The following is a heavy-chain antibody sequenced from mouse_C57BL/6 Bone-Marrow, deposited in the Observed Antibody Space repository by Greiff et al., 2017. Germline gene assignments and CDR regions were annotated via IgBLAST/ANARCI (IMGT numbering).Heavy chain of an antibody. V-gene: IGHV14-4*01. CDR3: TTYYYGSSYVYWYFDV. D-gene: IGHD1-1*01. Sequence: QSGAELVRPGASVKLSCTASGFNIKDDYMHWVKQRPEQGLEWIGWIDPENGDTEYASKFQGKATITADTSSNTAYLQLSSLTSEDTAVYYCTTYYYGSSYVYWYFDVWGTGTTVTGSS. CDR2: IDPENGDT. CDR1: GFNIKDDY. J-gene: IGHJ1*03.